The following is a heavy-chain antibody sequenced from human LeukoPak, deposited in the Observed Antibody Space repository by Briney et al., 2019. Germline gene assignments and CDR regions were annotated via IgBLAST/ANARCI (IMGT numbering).Heavy chain of an antibody. J-gene: IGHJ6*03. CDR2: IRYDGSNK. D-gene: IGHD3-9*01. Sequence: GGSLRLSCAASGFSFSSYGMHWVRQAPGKGLEWVAFIRYDGSNKYYADSVKGRFTISRDNSKNTLYLQMNSLRAGDTAVYYCATSPRGLRYFDWPYYMDVWGKGTTVTISS. CDR1: GFSFSSYG. CDR3: ATSPRGLRYFDWPYYMDV. V-gene: IGHV3-30*02.